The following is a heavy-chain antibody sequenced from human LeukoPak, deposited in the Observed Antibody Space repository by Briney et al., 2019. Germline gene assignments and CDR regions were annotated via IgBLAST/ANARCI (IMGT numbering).Heavy chain of an antibody. V-gene: IGHV3-48*02. J-gene: IGHJ4*02. CDR1: GFSFSTYS. Sequence: GGSLRLSCAASGFSFSTYSTNWFRQTPGKGLEWVSYISRRGITIHYAESVKGRFTTSRDNDNNLLFLQMNNLRDEDTAVYYCSRSVYWGQGTLVTVSS. CDR3: SRSVY. CDR2: ISRRGITI.